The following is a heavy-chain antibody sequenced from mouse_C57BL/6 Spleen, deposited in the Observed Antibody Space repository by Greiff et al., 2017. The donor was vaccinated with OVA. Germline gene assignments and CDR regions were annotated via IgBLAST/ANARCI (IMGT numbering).Heavy chain of an antibody. J-gene: IGHJ2*01. V-gene: IGHV1-82*01. CDR3: ARCDGYGYFDY. Sequence: VQLQESGPELVKPGASVKISCKASGYAFSSSWMNWVKQRPGKGLEWIGRIYPGDGDTNYNGKFKGKATLTADKSSSTAYMQLRSLTSEDSAVYFCARCDGYGYFDYWGQGTTLTVSS. CDR2: IYPGDGDT. D-gene: IGHD2-3*01. CDR1: GYAFSSSW.